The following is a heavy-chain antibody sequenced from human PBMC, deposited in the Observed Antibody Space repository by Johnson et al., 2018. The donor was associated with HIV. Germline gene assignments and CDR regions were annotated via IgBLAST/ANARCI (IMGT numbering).Heavy chain of an antibody. CDR3: AKDAGTYHPFDVFDI. V-gene: IGHV3-23*04. D-gene: IGHD3-10*01. CDR2: ISGSGGST. J-gene: IGHJ3*02. CDR1: GFTFSSYA. Sequence: EQLVECGGGVVRPGGSLRLSCAASGFTFSSYAMSWVRQAPGTGLEWVSAISGSGGSTYYADSVKGRFTISRDNSKNSLYLQMNSLRAEDTAIYYCAKDAGTYHPFDVFDIWGQGTMVTVSS.